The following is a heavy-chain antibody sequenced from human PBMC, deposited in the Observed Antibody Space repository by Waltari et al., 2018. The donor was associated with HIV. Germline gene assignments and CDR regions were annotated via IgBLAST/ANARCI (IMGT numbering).Heavy chain of an antibody. Sequence: QVRLQQRGAGQVAPAETLSLTCAVHGGSFSGKPCPWIRQSPEKGLQWIGEISYAGATTYNPSLMTRVAMSLDSSKYEFSLTLSSVTTADTAVYYCAGVLGRRVSQGTIEWLDPWGQGTLVIVSS. CDR2: ISYAGAT. CDR1: GGSFSGKP. CDR3: AGVLGRRVSQGTIEWLDP. J-gene: IGHJ5*02. V-gene: IGHV4-34*02. D-gene: IGHD3-16*01.